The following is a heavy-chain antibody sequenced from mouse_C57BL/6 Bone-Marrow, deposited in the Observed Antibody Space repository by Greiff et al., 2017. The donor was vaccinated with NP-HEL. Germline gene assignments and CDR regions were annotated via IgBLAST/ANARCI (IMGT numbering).Heavy chain of an antibody. CDR1: GYTFTSYW. CDR2: IDPSDSYT. D-gene: IGHD1-1*01. J-gene: IGHJ4*01. Sequence: QVQLQQPGAELVMPGASVKLSCKASGYTFTSYWMHWVKQRPGQGLEWIGEIDPSDSYTNYNQKFKGKSTLTVDKSSSPAYMQLSSLTSEDSAVYYCARALITTVVAPMDYWGQGTSVTVSS. V-gene: IGHV1-69*01. CDR3: ARALITTVVAPMDY.